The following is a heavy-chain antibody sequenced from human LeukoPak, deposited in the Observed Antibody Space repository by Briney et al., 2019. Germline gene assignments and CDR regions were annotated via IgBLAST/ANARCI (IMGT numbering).Heavy chain of an antibody. CDR1: GFTFSSYA. CDR3: ARFTPYYDILTGSGMDV. V-gene: IGHV3-23*01. D-gene: IGHD3-9*01. Sequence: PGGSLRLSCAASGFTFSSYAMSWVRHAPGKGLEWVSAISGSCGSTYYADSVKGRFTISRDNSKHTLYLEMNTLRAEDTAVYYCARFTPYYDILTGSGMDVWGQGTTVTVSS. CDR2: ISGSCGST. J-gene: IGHJ6*02.